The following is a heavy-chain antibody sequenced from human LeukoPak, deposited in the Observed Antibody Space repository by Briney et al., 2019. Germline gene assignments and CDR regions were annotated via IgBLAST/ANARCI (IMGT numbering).Heavy chain of an antibody. D-gene: IGHD1-26*01. V-gene: IGHV3-64D*09. Sequence: GGSLRLSCSASGFTFSSSAMHWVRQAPGKGLGYVSGINDNGRATHYGDSLKGRFTISRDNSKNTLYLQMSTLTTEDTAIYYCVNDVSGSYTFDYWGQGTPVTVSS. CDR2: INDNGRAT. J-gene: IGHJ4*02. CDR1: GFTFSSSA. CDR3: VNDVSGSYTFDY.